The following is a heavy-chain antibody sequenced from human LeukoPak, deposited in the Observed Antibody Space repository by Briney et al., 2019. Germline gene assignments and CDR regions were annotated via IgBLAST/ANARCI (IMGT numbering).Heavy chain of an antibody. CDR2: IYPGECDT. CDR3: ARRYYGSGSYYNWFDP. J-gene: IGHJ5*02. CDR1: GYSFTSYW. Sequence: VSLNISCKGSGYSFTSYWIGWVRQMPGKGLEWMGIIYPGECDTKYRPSFQDQVPISADKSINTAHLQWNSLKASDTAMYYCARRYYGSGSYYNWFDPWGQGTLVTVSS. V-gene: IGHV5-51*01. D-gene: IGHD3-10*01.